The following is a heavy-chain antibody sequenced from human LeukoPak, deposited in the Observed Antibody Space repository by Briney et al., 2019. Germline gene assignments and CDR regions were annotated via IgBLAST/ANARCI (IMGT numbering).Heavy chain of an antibody. CDR2: ISGSGDST. CDR3: ARDWGYYGSGGRYGMDV. D-gene: IGHD3-10*01. CDR1: GFTFSSYG. J-gene: IGHJ6*02. V-gene: IGHV3-23*01. Sequence: GGSLRLSCAASGFTFSSYGMSWVRQAPGKGLEWVSVISGSGDSTYYADSVKGRFTISRDNSKNTLYLQMNSLRAEDTAVYYCARDWGYYGSGGRYGMDVWGQGTTVTVSS.